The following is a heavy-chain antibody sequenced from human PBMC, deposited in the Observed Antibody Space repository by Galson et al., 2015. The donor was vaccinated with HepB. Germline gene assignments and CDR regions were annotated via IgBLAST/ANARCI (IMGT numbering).Heavy chain of an antibody. CDR1: GFTFSSYS. CDR3: AREYYGDYGYYYYYMDV. Sequence: SLRLSCAASGFTFSSYSINWVRQAPGKGLEWVSYISSSSSIIYYADSVKGRFTISRDNAKNSLYLQMNSLRAEDTAVYYCAREYYGDYGYYYYYMDVWGKVTTVTVSS. J-gene: IGHJ6*03. CDR2: ISSSSSII. V-gene: IGHV3-48*01. D-gene: IGHD4-17*01.